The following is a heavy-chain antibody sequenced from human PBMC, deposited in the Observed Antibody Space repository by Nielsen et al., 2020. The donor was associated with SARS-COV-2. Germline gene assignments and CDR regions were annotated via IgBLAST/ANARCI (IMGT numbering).Heavy chain of an antibody. CDR3: ARSALYTSGWFFVS. D-gene: IGHD6-19*01. CDR2: IFWDDNR. Sequence: SGPTLVHPTQTLTLTCRFSGFSLPTSGVGVGWIRPPPGTALAWLAVIFWDDNRLYIPSLKSRLTITKDTSKDEVLLTMNNVDPMDTATYFCARSALYTSGWFFVSWGRGTLVTASS. CDR1: GFSLPTSGVG. J-gene: IGHJ4*02. V-gene: IGHV2-5*02.